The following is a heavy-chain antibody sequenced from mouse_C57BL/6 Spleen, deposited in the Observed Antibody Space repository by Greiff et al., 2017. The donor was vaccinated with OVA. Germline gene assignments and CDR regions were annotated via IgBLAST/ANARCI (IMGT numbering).Heavy chain of an antibody. Sequence: VQLQQSGPELVKPGASVKISCTASGYAFSSSWMNWVKQRPGTGLEWIGRIYPGDGDTNYNGKFKGKATLTADKSSSTAYMQLSSLTSEDSAVYFCAHDYDGYWGQGTTLTVSS. J-gene: IGHJ2*01. CDR2: IYPGDGDT. D-gene: IGHD2-4*01. V-gene: IGHV1-82*01. CDR1: GYAFSSSW. CDR3: AHDYDGY.